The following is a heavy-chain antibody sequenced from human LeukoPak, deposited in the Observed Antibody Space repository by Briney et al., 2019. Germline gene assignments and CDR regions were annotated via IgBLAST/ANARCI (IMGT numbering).Heavy chain of an antibody. J-gene: IGHJ4*02. D-gene: IGHD3-9*01. CDR1: GFTFGDYS. V-gene: IGHV3-49*03. CDR3: TREIRYFDWFQADY. Sequence: GGSLRLSCTTSGFTFGDYSMSWFRQAPGKGLEWVGFIRSKGYGGTAEYAASVKVRFTISRDDANSIAYLQMDTLKTEDTAVYYCTREIRYFDWFQADYWGQGTLVTVSS. CDR2: IRSKGYGGTA.